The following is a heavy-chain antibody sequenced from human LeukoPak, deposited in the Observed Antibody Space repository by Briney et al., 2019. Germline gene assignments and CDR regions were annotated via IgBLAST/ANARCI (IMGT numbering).Heavy chain of an antibody. CDR1: GFTFSSYT. D-gene: IGHD4-17*01. V-gene: IGHV3-21*01. J-gene: IGHJ4*02. CDR2: ISSTSSYI. Sequence: GGSLRLSCVASGFTFSSYTMIGVRQAPGKGLEWLSSISSTSSYIYYADSVKGRFTISRDNTKNSLFLQMDSLRAEDTAVYYCARVSGDYLLNYFDFWGQGTPVTVSS. CDR3: ARVSGDYLLNYFDF.